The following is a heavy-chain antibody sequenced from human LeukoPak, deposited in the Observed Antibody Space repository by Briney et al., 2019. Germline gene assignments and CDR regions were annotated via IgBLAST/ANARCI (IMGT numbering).Heavy chain of an antibody. CDR1: GFPFSSYW. J-gene: IGHJ4*02. CDR2: IKQDGSKK. CDR3: TRVGYIDEGIDY. Sequence: GGPLRLSCVASGFPFSSYWMTWVRQAPGKGLEWVANIKQDGSKKPYVDSVKGRFTISTDNAKNSLYLQMNSLRAEDTAIYYCTRVGYIDEGIDYWGQGTLVTVSS. D-gene: IGHD5-24*01. V-gene: IGHV3-7*04.